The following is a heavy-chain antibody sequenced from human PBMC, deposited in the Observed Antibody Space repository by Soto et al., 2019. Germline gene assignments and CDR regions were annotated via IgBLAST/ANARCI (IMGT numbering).Heavy chain of an antibody. CDR2: FYFEPNK. D-gene: IGHD2-15*01. V-gene: IGHV4-39*01. J-gene: IGHJ5*02. Sequence: QLQLQVSGPGLVKPSETLSLTCPISCDSITGGKFYWGCIRQTHAKALEWIGSFYFEPNKSYNTYFKSRVTLSVHAPKNQFSLRLKSVTGADTGVYYWAVSPDETPQNLGWFRFDPWGQGIL. CDR1: CDSITGGKFY. CDR3: AVSPDETPQNLGWFRFDP.